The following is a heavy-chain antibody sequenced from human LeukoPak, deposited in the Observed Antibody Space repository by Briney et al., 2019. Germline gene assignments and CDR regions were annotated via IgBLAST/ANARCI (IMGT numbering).Heavy chain of an antibody. D-gene: IGHD6-13*01. CDR3: AKAHSSSWYVHFDY. CDR1: GFTFSSYA. CDR2: ISGSGGST. J-gene: IGHJ4*02. V-gene: IGHV3-23*01. Sequence: GGSLRLSCAASGFTFSSYAMSWVRQAPGKGLEWVSAISGSGGSTYYADSVKGRFIISRDNAKNSLSLQMNSLRAEDTAVYYCAKAHSSSWYVHFDYWGQGTLVTVSS.